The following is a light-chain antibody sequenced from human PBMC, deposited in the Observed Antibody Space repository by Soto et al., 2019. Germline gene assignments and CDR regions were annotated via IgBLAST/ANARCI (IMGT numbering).Light chain of an antibody. J-gene: IGLJ1*01. CDR2: DVT. CDR1: SRDVGGYEY. Sequence: QSVLSQPASVSGSPGQSITISCTGTSRDVGGYEYVSWYQHQPDKAPKLIIYDVTNRPSGVSTRFSGSKSGNTASLTISGIQTEDEADYYCASITRSSTSVFGTGTKVTVL. CDR3: ASITRSSTSV. V-gene: IGLV2-14*01.